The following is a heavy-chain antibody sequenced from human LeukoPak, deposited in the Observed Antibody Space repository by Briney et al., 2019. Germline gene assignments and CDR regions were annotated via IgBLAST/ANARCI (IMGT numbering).Heavy chain of an antibody. V-gene: IGHV3-7*01. D-gene: IGHD1-26*01. CDR1: GFTFSSYW. Sequence: GGSLRLSCAASGFTFSSYWMSWVRQAPGKGLERVANIKPDGSEKYYLDSVKGRFTISRDNAKNSLYLQLNSLRVEDTAVYYCVRGLGAFQFDDWGQGTLVTVSA. J-gene: IGHJ5*02. CDR3: VRGLGAFQFDD. CDR2: IKPDGSEK.